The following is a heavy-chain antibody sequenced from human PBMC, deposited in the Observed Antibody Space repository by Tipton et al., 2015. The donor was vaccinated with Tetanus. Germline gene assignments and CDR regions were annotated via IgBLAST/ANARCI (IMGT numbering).Heavy chain of an antibody. CDR2: VYYDGSA. V-gene: IGHV4-39*01. CDR1: GDSISSSEYY. Sequence: TLSLTCTVSGDSISSSEYYCGWIRQPPGEGLEWIASVYYDGSAYTNPSLKSRIAISIDTSGSQFSLKVHSVTAADTAFYYCTRHVVEAVPRWFDPWGQGTLVTVSS. CDR3: TRHVVEAVPRWFDP. D-gene: IGHD2-2*01. J-gene: IGHJ5*02.